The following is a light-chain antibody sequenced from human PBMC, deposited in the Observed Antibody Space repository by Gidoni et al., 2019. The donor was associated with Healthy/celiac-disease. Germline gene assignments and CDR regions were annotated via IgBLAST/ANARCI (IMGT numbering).Light chain of an antibody. Sequence: DIQMTQPPPSLSASVGDRVTITCRASQSISSYLNWYQQKPGKAPKLLIYAASSFQSGVPSRFSGSGSGTDFTLTISSLQPEDFATYYCQQGYSNPQTFGRGTKVEIK. CDR3: QQGYSNPQT. CDR1: QSISSY. CDR2: AAS. J-gene: IGKJ1*01. V-gene: IGKV1-39*01.